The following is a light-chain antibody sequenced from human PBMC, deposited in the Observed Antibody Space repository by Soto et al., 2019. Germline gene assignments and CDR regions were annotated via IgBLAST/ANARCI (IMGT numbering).Light chain of an antibody. J-gene: IGKJ4*01. CDR3: QQYNNLTLT. CDR2: GAS. V-gene: IGKV3-15*01. CDR1: QSVSSSY. Sequence: EIVLTQSPVTLSLSPGERATLSCRASQSVSSSYLAWYQQKPGQAPRLLIYGASTRATGIPARFSGSGSGTEFTLTISSLQSEDFAVYYCQQYNNLTLTFGEGTKVDIK.